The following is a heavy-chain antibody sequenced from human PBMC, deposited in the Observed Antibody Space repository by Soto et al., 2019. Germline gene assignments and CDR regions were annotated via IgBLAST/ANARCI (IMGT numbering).Heavy chain of an antibody. Sequence: QVQMVQSGAEVKKPGASVKVSCKASGYSFTSYDVNWVRQATGQGLEWMGWMNPNSGDTAYAQKFQGRVTMTRDSSIGTAYMGLSGLRSEDTAVYYCARYPYTSYCSDGGCSYDAFDIWGQGTLVTVSS. J-gene: IGHJ3*02. CDR2: MNPNSGDT. CDR3: ARYPYTSYCSDGGCSYDAFDI. CDR1: GYSFTSYD. V-gene: IGHV1-8*01. D-gene: IGHD2-15*01.